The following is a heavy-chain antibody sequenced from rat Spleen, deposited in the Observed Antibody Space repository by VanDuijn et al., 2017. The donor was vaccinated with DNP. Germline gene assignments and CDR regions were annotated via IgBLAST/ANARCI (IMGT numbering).Heavy chain of an antibody. CDR3: VRRGGKGLFSK. CDR1: GFTFSSYD. J-gene: IGHJ3*01. CDR2: VITGGGIT. D-gene: IGHD3-1*01. Sequence: EVQLVESGGGLLQPGRSLKLSCAASGFTFSSYDMAWVRQAPSKGLEWVASVITGGGITYYRDSVKGRFIVSRDNAKSTLDLQMDSLRSEDTATYYCVRRGGKGLFSKWGQGTLVTVSS. V-gene: IGHV5-25*01.